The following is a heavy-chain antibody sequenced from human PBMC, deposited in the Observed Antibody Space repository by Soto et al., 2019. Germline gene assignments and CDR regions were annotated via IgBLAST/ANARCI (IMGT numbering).Heavy chain of an antibody. CDR3: AGRFYGSGSYYVDAFDX. CDR2: ISGSGGST. CDR1: GFTFSSYA. Sequence: PGGSLRLSCAASGFTFSSYAMSWVRQAPGKGLEWVSAISGSGGSTYYADSVKGRFTISRDNSKNTLYLQMNSLRAEDTAVYYCAGRFYGSGSYYVDAFDXWGQGTMVTVSS. V-gene: IGHV3-23*01. D-gene: IGHD3-10*01. J-gene: IGHJ3*02.